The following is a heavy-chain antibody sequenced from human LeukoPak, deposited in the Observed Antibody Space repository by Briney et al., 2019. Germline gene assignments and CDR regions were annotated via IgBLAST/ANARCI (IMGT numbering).Heavy chain of an antibody. J-gene: IGHJ6*03. CDR3: ARGGKIPRYYYNSGGYIYYYYLDV. D-gene: IGHD3-10*01. Sequence: GASVKVSCKASGGTFSNYVISRVRQAPGQGLEWMGGIIPIFSTTNYAQKFQGRVTITADESTNTAYMDLSSLRSEDTAVYYCARGGKIPRYYYNSGGYIYYYYLDVWGEGTTVTVSS. V-gene: IGHV1-69*13. CDR1: GGTFSNYV. CDR2: IIPIFSTT.